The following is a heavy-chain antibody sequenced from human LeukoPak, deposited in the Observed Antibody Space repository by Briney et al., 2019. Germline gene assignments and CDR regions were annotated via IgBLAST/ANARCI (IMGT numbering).Heavy chain of an antibody. CDR2: ITGTT. CDR1: GFTFSSYA. Sequence: GGSLGLSCAASGFTFSSYAMSWVRQAPGKGLQWVSTITGTTHYADSVRGRFTISRDNSKNILYLQMNSLSTEDTAIYYCAKAFREYGSSTYSSFDIWGQGTMVTVSS. J-gene: IGHJ3*02. CDR3: AKAFREYGSSTYSSFDI. V-gene: IGHV3-23*01. D-gene: IGHD6-13*01.